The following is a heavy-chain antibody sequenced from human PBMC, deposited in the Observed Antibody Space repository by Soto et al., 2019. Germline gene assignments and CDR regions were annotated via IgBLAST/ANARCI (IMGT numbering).Heavy chain of an antibody. CDR3: ARTTVTTSSDYFDY. V-gene: IGHV4-4*07. CDR2: IYTSGST. J-gene: IGHJ4*02. CDR1: GGSISSYY. D-gene: IGHD4-17*01. Sequence: QVQLQESGPGLVKPSETLSLTCTVSGGSISSYYWSWIWQPAGKGLEWIGRIYTSGSTNYNPSLKSRVTMSVDTSKNQFSLKLSSVTAADTAVYYCARTTVTTSSDYFDYWGQGTLVTVSS.